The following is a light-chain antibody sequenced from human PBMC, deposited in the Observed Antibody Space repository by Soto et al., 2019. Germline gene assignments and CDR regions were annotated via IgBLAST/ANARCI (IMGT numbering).Light chain of an antibody. CDR1: QSVSSSY. Sequence: IVLTQSPGTRSLSPGERATLSCMSIQSVSSSYLAWYQQKPGQAPRLLMYETSTRATGIPDRFSGSGSGTDFTLTISRLEPEDFAVYFCQQFGTSPLWTFGQGTKVDIK. CDR3: QQFGTSPLWT. CDR2: ETS. V-gene: IGKV3-20*01. J-gene: IGKJ1*01.